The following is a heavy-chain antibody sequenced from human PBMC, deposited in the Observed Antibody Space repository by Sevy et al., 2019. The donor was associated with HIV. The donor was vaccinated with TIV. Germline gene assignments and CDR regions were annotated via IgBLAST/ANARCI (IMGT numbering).Heavy chain of an antibody. J-gene: IGHJ6*02. CDR3: ARGSQYYYYAMDV. Sequence: SETLSLTCTVSGDSISSSYWSWIRQPPGKGLEWIGYIYYSWITNYNPSLTSRVTISRDMSKNQFSLKLSSVTAADTAVYYCARGSQYYYYAMDVWGQGTTVTVSS. V-gene: IGHV4-59*01. CDR1: GDSISSSY. CDR2: IYYSWIT.